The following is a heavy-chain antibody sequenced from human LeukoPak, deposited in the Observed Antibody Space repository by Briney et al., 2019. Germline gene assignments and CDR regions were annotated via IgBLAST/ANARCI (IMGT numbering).Heavy chain of an antibody. Sequence: GGSLRLSCAASGFTFSSYEMNWVRQAPGKGLEWVSSISSSGSTIYYADSVKGRFTISRDNAKNSLYMQMNSLRAEDTAVYYCARKTYYGSGYAFDIWGQGTMVTVSS. J-gene: IGHJ3*02. D-gene: IGHD3-10*01. V-gene: IGHV3-48*03. CDR2: ISSSGSTI. CDR1: GFTFSSYE. CDR3: ARKTYYGSGYAFDI.